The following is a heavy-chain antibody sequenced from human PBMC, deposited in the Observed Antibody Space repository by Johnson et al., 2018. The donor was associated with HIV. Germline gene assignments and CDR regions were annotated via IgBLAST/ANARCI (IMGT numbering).Heavy chain of an antibody. J-gene: IGHJ3*02. Sequence: VQLVESGGGVVQPGGSLRLSCAASGFTFSTYWMSWVRQAPGKGLAWVANIKQDGTAKYYVASVKGRFTISRDNVKNSLYLQMNSLRAEDTAVYFCARDPSLDAFDIWGQGTMVTVAS. CDR1: GFTFSTYW. V-gene: IGHV3-7*05. CDR3: ARDPSLDAFDI. CDR2: IKQDGTAK.